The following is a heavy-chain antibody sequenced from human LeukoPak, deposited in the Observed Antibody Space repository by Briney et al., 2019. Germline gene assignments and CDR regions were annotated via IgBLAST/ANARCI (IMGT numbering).Heavy chain of an antibody. Sequence: GGSLRLSCAPSGFPFSSYWMTWVRQAPGKGLEWVANIKQDGSKKSYVDSVKGRFTISRDNAENSLYLQMNSLRAEDTAIYYCTRVGYIDEGIDYWGQGTLVTVSS. J-gene: IGHJ4*02. CDR1: GFPFSSYW. V-gene: IGHV3-7*04. CDR3: TRVGYIDEGIDY. CDR2: IKQDGSKK. D-gene: IGHD5-24*01.